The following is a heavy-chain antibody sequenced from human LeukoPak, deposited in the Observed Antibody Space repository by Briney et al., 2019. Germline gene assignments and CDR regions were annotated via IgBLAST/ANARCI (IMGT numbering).Heavy chain of an antibody. J-gene: IGHJ3*02. Sequence: SQTLSLTCTASGGSISSGNYYWSWIRQPAGQGLEWIGRIYTSGGNNCNPSLESRVTILIDTPKNQFSLRLSSVTAADTAVYYCARSYSSSWYSSFDIWGHGTMVTVSS. CDR3: ARSYSSSWYSSFDI. D-gene: IGHD6-13*01. CDR2: IYTSGGN. V-gene: IGHV4-61*02. CDR1: GGSISSGNYY.